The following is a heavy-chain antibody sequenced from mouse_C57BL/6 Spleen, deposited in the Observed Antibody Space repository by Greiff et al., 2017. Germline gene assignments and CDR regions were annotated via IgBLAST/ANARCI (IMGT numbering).Heavy chain of an antibody. V-gene: IGHV10-1*01. CDR2: IRSKSNNYAT. J-gene: IGHJ3*01. CDR3: VSRDFFAY. CDR1: GFSFNTYA. Sequence: EVKLMESGGGLVQPKGSLKLSCAASGFSFNTYAMNWVRQAPGKGLEWVARIRSKSNNYATYYADSVKDRFTISRDDSESMLYLQMNNLKTEDTAMYYCVSRDFFAYWGQGTLVTVSA.